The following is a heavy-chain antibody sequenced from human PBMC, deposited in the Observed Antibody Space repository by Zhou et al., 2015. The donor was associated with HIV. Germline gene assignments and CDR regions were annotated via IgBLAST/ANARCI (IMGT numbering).Heavy chain of an antibody. Sequence: QVQVVQSGAEVKKPGSSVKVSCKASGGTFSSYAISWVRQAPGQGLEWMGGIIPIFGTANYAQKFQGRVTITADESTSTAYMELSSLRSEDTAVYYCARDGEMATIPRDYYGMDVWGQGTTVTVSS. J-gene: IGHJ6*02. D-gene: IGHD5-24*01. CDR3: ARDGEMATIPRDYYGMDV. CDR2: IIPIFGTA. V-gene: IGHV1-69*01. CDR1: GGTFSSYA.